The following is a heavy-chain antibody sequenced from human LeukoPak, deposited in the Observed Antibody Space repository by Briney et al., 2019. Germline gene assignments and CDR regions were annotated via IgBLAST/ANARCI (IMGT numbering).Heavy chain of an antibody. CDR3: ASPGGYDFWSGPFDY. CDR1: GFTFSSYG. Sequence: GGSLSLSCAASGFTFSSYGMHWVRQAPGKGLEWVAVIWYDGSNKFYADSVKGRFTISRDNSKNTLYLQMNSLRAEDTAVYYCASPGGYDFWSGPFDYWGQGTLVTVSS. D-gene: IGHD3-3*01. CDR2: IWYDGSNK. J-gene: IGHJ4*02. V-gene: IGHV3-30*02.